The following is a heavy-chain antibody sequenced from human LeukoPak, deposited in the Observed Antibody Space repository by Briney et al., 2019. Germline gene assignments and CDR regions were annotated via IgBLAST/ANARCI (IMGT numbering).Heavy chain of an antibody. D-gene: IGHD4-23*01. CDR1: GYTFTGYY. CDR3: ARGPTVVTQYYFDY. Sequence: ASVKVSCKASGYTFTGYYMHWVRQAPAQGLEWMGWINPNSGGTNYAQKFQGRVTMTRDTSISTAYMELSRLRSDDTAVYYCARGPTVVTQYYFDYWGQGTLVTVSS. CDR2: INPNSGGT. V-gene: IGHV1-2*02. J-gene: IGHJ4*02.